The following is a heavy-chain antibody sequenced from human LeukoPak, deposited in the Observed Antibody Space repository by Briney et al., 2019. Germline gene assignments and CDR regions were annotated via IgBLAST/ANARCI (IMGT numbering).Heavy chain of an antibody. Sequence: SETLSLTCTVSGGSISSYYWTWIRQPAGKGLEWIGRIYTTGSTNYNPSLNSRVTMSVDTSKNQFSLKLSSVTAADTDVYYCARQIAMAGKAGFDYWGQGTLVTVSS. J-gene: IGHJ4*02. D-gene: IGHD6-19*01. V-gene: IGHV4-4*07. CDR3: ARQIAMAGKAGFDY. CDR1: GGSISSYY. CDR2: IYTTGST.